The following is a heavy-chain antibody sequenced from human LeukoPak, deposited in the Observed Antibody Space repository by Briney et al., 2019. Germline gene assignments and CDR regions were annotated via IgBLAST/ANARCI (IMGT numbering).Heavy chain of an antibody. Sequence: ASVKVSCKASGYTFTSYYMHWVRQAPGQGLEWMGIMNRSGYTTYAQKFQGRVTMTRDTSTSTVYMELSSQRSEGTAVYYCARDAMSSVTTSPYYFDYWGQGTLVTVSS. CDR2: MNRSGYT. J-gene: IGHJ4*02. CDR1: GYTFTSYY. CDR3: ARDAMSSVTTSPYYFDY. D-gene: IGHD4-17*01. V-gene: IGHV1-46*01.